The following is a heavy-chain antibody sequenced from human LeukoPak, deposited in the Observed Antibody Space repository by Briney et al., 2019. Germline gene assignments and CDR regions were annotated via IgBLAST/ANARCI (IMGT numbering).Heavy chain of an antibody. Sequence: ASVKVFCKASGYTFTSYDINWVRQATGQGREWMGWMIPNSGNTGYAQKVQGRVTMTRNTSISTAYMELSSLRSEDTAVYYCARGRRDWDAFDIWGQGTMVTVSS. CDR1: GYTFTSYD. D-gene: IGHD3/OR15-3a*01. CDR2: MIPNSGNT. J-gene: IGHJ3*02. CDR3: ARGRRDWDAFDI. V-gene: IGHV1-8*01.